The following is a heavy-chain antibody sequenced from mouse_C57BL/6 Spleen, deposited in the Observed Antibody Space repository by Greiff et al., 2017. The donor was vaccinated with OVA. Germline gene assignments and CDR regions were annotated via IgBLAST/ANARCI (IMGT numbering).Heavy chain of an antibody. CDR2: IYPSDSET. J-gene: IGHJ3*01. D-gene: IGHD2-5*01. CDR3: AKTGSNYPAWFAY. CDR1: GYTFTSYW. V-gene: IGHV1-61*01. Sequence: VQLQQPGAELVRPGSSVKLSCKASGYTFTSYWMDWVKQRPGQGLEWIGNIYPSDSETHYNQKFKDKATLTVDKYSTTAYMQLSSLTSEDSAVYYCAKTGSNYPAWFAYWGQGTLVTVSA.